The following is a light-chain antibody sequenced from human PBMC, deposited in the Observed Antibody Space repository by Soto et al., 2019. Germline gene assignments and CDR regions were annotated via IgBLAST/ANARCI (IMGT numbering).Light chain of an antibody. CDR2: EVT. J-gene: IGLJ2*01. Sequence: QSALTQPPSASGSPGQSVTISCTGTSSDVGGYDYVSWYQQHPGKAPKLMIYEVTTRPSGVPDRFSGSKSGNTASLTVSGLQAEDEADYYCSSYAGSRDVVFGGGTKVTVL. CDR3: SSYAGSRDVV. V-gene: IGLV2-8*01. CDR1: SSDVGGYDY.